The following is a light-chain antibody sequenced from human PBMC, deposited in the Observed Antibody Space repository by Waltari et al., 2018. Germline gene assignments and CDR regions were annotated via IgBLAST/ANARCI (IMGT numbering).Light chain of an antibody. V-gene: IGKV2-28*01. CDR3: MQPLETPWT. CDR2: MGS. Sequence: DIVMTQSPLSLPVTPGEPASISCRSSQCLLHVDGYNYLDWDLPKPGQSPQLLIYMGSNRAAGVPDRFSGSGSGTDFTLKISRVEAEDVGVYYCMQPLETPWTFGQGTKVEIK. CDR1: QCLLHVDGYNY. J-gene: IGKJ1*01.